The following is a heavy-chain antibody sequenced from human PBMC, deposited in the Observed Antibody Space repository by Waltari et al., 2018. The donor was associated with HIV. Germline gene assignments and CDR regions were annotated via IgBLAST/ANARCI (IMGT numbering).Heavy chain of an antibody. D-gene: IGHD2-2*01. J-gene: IGHJ5*02. CDR2: IYYSGTT. CDR3: ANLGYCSTTSCHGNWFDP. CDR1: GGSISSSSYY. Sequence: QLQLQESGPGLVKPSETLSLTCTVSGGSISSSSYYWGWIRQPPGKGLGWIGTIYYSGTTYYNPSLKSRVTISVDTSKNQFSLRLSSVTAADTAMYYCANLGYCSTTSCHGNWFDPWGQGTLVTVSS. V-gene: IGHV4-39*01.